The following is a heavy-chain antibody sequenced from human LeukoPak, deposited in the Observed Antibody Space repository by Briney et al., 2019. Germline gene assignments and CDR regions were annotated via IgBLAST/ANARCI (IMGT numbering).Heavy chain of an antibody. V-gene: IGHV4-59*11. CDR3: ARAPFSYYYDTSGYYFDY. CDR1: GGSISSHY. CDR2: IYYIGST. J-gene: IGHJ4*02. D-gene: IGHD3-22*01. Sequence: SETLSLTCTVSGGSISSHYVSWVRQPPGKGLEWIVDIYYIGSTNYNPSLKSGVTISLDAAKNQFSLKLSSVNAADTAVYYCARAPFSYYYDTSGYYFDYWGQGTLVTVSS.